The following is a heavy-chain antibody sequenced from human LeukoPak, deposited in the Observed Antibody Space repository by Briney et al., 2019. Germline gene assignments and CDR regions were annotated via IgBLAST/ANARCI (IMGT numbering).Heavy chain of an antibody. V-gene: IGHV4-39*07. CDR1: GGSISSSSYY. Sequence: PSETLSLTSTVSGGSISSSSYYWGWIRQPPGNGLEWIGSIYYSGSTYYNPSLKSRVTISVDTSKNQFSLKLSSVTAADTAVYYCARVDSGGYHSDYWGQGTLVTVSS. CDR2: IYYSGST. J-gene: IGHJ4*02. D-gene: IGHD3-22*01. CDR3: ARVDSGGYHSDY.